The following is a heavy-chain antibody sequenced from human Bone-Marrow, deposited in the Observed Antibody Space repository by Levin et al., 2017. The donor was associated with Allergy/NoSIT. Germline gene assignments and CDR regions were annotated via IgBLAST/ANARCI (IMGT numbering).Heavy chain of an antibody. CDR1: GFTFSSYP. CDR3: ARDPNSGEAPHDF. V-gene: IGHV3-30*04. CDR2: ISNDGSNK. D-gene: IGHD3-10*01. Sequence: GESLKISCEASGFTFSSYPMHWVRQAPGKGLEWVAVISNDGSNKFYADSVKGRFTVSRDNSKNTMFLQMNSLRVDDTAVYYCARDPNSGEAPHDFWGQGTLVTVSS. J-gene: IGHJ4*02.